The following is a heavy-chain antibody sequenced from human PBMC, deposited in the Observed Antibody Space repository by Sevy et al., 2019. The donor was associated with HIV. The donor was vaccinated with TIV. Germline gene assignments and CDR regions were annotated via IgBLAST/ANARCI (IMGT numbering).Heavy chain of an antibody. CDR2: INHSGST. J-gene: IGHJ5*02. D-gene: IGHD3-22*01. CDR3: ARGPEYYYDSSGYYSLYNWFDP. V-gene: IGHV4-34*01. Sequence: SETLSLTCAVYGGSFSGYYWSWIRQPPGKGLEWIGEINHSGSTNYNPSLKSRVTISVDTSKNQFSLKLSSVTAADTAVYYCARGPEYYYDSSGYYSLYNWFDPWGQGTLVTVSS. CDR1: GGSFSGYY.